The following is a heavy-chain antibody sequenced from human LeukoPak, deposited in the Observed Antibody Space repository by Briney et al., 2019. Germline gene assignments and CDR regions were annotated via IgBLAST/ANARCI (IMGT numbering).Heavy chain of an antibody. Sequence: HPGGSLRLSCAASGFIFSNYAMSWVRQAPGEGLEWVAAIRGNGDNTYYADSVKGRFTISRDNSENTLYLQMNSLRAEDTAVYYCAIEFCNSTTYPSNALGGWGQGILVTVSS. J-gene: IGHJ4*02. CDR2: IRGNGDNT. V-gene: IGHV3-23*01. D-gene: IGHD2/OR15-2a*01. CDR3: AIEFCNSTTYPSNALGG. CDR1: GFIFSNYA.